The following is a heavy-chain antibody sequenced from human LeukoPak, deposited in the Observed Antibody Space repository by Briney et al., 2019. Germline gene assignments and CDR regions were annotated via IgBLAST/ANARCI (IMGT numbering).Heavy chain of an antibody. Sequence: ASVKVSCKASGYTFTSCDINWVRQATGQGLEWMGWMNPNSGNTGYAQKFQGRVTMTRNTSISTAYMELSSLRSEDTAVYYCARGPRGYCTNGVCYTGDYWGQGTLVTVSS. CDR3: ARGPRGYCTNGVCYTGDY. CDR2: MNPNSGNT. CDR1: GYTFTSCD. D-gene: IGHD2-8*01. V-gene: IGHV1-8*01. J-gene: IGHJ4*02.